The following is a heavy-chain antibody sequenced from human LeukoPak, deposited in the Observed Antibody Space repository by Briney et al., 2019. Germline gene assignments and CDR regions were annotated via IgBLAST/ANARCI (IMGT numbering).Heavy chain of an antibody. CDR2: IYYSGST. CDR3: ASHDRSDQGYLDY. J-gene: IGHJ4*02. Sequence: SQTLSLTCTVSGGSINSGGYYWTWIRQHPGKGLEWIGYIYYSGSTYYNPSLKSRLTISLDTSKNQFSLKLTSVTAADTAVYYCASHDRSDQGYLDYWGQGTLVTVSS. CDR1: GGSINSGGYY. D-gene: IGHD3-22*01. V-gene: IGHV4-31*03.